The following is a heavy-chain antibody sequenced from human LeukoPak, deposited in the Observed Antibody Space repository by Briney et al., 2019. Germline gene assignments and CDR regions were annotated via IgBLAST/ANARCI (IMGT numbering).Heavy chain of an antibody. CDR1: GGTFSSYA. D-gene: IGHD1-26*01. CDR2: IIPIFGTA. J-gene: IGHJ4*02. V-gene: IGHV1-69*05. Sequence: AASVKVSCKASGGTFSSYAISWVRQAPGQGLEWMGRIIPIFGTANYAQKFQGRVTITTDESTSTAYMELSSLRSEDTAVYYCARDYGELHNFDYWGQGTLVTVSS. CDR3: ARDYGELHNFDY.